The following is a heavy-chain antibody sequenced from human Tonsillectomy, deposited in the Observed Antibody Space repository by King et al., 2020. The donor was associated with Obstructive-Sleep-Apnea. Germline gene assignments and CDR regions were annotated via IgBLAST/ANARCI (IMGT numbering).Heavy chain of an antibody. D-gene: IGHD2-21*02. Sequence: VQLVESGGGVVQPGRSLRLSCAASGFTFSSYGMHRVRQAPGKGLEWVAVISYDGSNKYYADSVKGRFTISRDNSKNTLYLQMNSLRAEDTAVYYFAKVRCGGDCLDAFDIWGQGTMVTVSS. J-gene: IGHJ3*02. CDR2: ISYDGSNK. CDR3: AKVRCGGDCLDAFDI. CDR1: GFTFSSYG. V-gene: IGHV3-30*18.